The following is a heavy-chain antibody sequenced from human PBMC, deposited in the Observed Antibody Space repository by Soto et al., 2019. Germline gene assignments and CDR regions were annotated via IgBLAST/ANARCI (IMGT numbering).Heavy chain of an antibody. CDR3: ARGSTESYPGSRIFDF. J-gene: IGHJ4*02. Sequence: GGSLRLSCVASGIPFGSRAMSWVRQAPGEGLEWVSTITDTGGDTKYADSVRGRFTMSRDNSKKTLYLQMNSLRVEDSALYYCARGSTESYPGSRIFDFWGRGTLVTVSS. D-gene: IGHD3-10*01. V-gene: IGHV3-23*01. CDR1: GIPFGSRA. CDR2: ITDTGGDT.